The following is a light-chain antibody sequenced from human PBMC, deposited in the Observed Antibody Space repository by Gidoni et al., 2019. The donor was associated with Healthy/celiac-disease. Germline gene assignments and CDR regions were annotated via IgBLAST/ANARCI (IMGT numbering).Light chain of an antibody. Sequence: DIPLTQSPSTLSASVGDRVTITCRASQSISSWLAWYQQKPGKAPKLLIYDAYSLESGVPSRVSGSGSGTECTLTIRSLQPDDFANYYCQQYNSYSAFGGXTKVEIK. V-gene: IGKV1-5*01. J-gene: IGKJ4*01. CDR2: DAY. CDR3: QQYNSYSA. CDR1: QSISSW.